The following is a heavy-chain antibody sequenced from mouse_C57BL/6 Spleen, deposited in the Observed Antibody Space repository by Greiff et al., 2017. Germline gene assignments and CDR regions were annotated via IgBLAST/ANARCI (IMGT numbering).Heavy chain of an antibody. CDR2: IYPGDGDT. Sequence: VQLQQSGAELVKPGASVKISCKASGYAFSSYWMNWVKQRPGKGLEWIGQIYPGDGDTNYNGKFKGKATLTADKSSSTAYMQLSSLTSEDSAVYFCARGGSSRELDYWGQGTTLTVSS. J-gene: IGHJ2*01. CDR3: ARGGSSRELDY. D-gene: IGHD1-1*01. CDR1: GYAFSSYW. V-gene: IGHV1-80*01.